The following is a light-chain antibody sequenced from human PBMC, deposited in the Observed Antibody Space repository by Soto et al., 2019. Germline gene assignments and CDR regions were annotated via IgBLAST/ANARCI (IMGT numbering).Light chain of an antibody. Sequence: IQMTQSPSSLAASVGDRITITCRASQTISTYVNWYRQKSGAAPELLLYDASTLQGGVPSRFSGGASGTDFTLTISSLQLEDFATYYCQQTYNTPLTFGQGTKAEIK. CDR2: DAS. CDR1: QTISTY. CDR3: QQTYNTPLT. J-gene: IGKJ1*01. V-gene: IGKV1-39*01.